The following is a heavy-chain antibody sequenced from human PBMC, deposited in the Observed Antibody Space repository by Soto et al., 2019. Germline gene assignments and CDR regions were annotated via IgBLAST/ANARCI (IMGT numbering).Heavy chain of an antibody. D-gene: IGHD6-19*01. CDR3: GAGGQWLVY. J-gene: IGHJ4*02. V-gene: IGHV4-39*01. CDR1: GGSISSSSYY. CDR2: IYYSGST. Sequence: PSETLSLTCTVSGGSISSSSYYWGWIRQPPGKGLEWIGSIYYSGSTYYNPSLKSRVTISVDTSKNQFSLKLSSVTAADTAVYYCGAGGQWLVYSGQGTLVIVSS.